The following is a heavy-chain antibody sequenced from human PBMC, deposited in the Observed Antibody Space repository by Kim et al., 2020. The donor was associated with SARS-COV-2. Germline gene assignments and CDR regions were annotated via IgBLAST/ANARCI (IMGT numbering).Heavy chain of an antibody. Sequence: GGSLRLSCAASGFTFSNYAMHWVRLAPGKGLEWVAVISYDGSNKYYADSVKGRFTISRENSKNTLYVQMNSLRAEDTAVYFCAKARAGTYLDAFDIWGQGTMVTVSS. CDR3: AKARAGTYLDAFDI. V-gene: IGHV3-30-3*01. D-gene: IGHD6-19*01. CDR1: GFTFSNYA. CDR2: ISYDGSNK. J-gene: IGHJ3*02.